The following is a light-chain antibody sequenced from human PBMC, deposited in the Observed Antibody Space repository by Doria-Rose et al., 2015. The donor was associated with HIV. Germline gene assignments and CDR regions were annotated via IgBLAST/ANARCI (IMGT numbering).Light chain of an antibody. CDR3: QQYYDTPS. CDR2: WAS. Sequence: TQSPESLGMSLGERATFNCKSNQCLLYTSKNYLAWYQQKPGQPPKLLIYWASTRQSGVPARFSGSGSGTDFTLTISSLEAEDVAVYYCQQYYDTPSFGPGTTVDIK. CDR1: QCLLYTSKNY. J-gene: IGKJ3*01. V-gene: IGKV4-1*01.